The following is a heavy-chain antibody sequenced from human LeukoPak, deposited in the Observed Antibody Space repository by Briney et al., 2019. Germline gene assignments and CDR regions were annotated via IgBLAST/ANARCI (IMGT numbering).Heavy chain of an antibody. CDR2: ITGSGDTI. D-gene: IGHD6-19*01. CDR1: GFTFSSYE. J-gene: IGHJ5*02. Sequence: SGGSLRLSCSASGFTFSSYEMNWVRQAPGKGLEWISYITGSGDTIYYADSVKGRFTISRDNSKNTLYLQMNSLRAEDTAVYYCAKVSQWLVPWMETFDPWGQGTLVTVSS. CDR3: AKVSQWLVPWMETFDP. V-gene: IGHV3-48*03.